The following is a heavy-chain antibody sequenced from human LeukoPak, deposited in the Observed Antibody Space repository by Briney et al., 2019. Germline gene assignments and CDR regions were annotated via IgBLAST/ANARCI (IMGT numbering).Heavy chain of an antibody. J-gene: IGHJ3*02. CDR3: ARGYTRSQGTFDI. CDR2: ISSSDSTI. CDR1: GFTFSSYE. V-gene: IGHV3-48*03. D-gene: IGHD5-18*01. Sequence: GGSLRLSCAASGFTFSSYEMNWVRLAPGKGLEWVSYISSSDSTIYYADSVKCRFTISRDNAKNSLYLQINSLRAEDTAVYYCARGYTRSQGTFDIWGQGTIVTVSS.